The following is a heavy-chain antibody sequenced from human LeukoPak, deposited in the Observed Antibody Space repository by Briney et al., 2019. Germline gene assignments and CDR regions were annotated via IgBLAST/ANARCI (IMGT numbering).Heavy chain of an antibody. Sequence: PGGSLRLSCAASGFTFSSYAMSWVRQAPGKGLEWVSAISGSGGSTYYADSVKGRFTISRDNSKNTLYLQMNSLRAEDTAVYYCAKDGPGSSSTSCYFCYYYMDVWGKGTTVTVSS. CDR1: GFTFSSYA. CDR3: AKDGPGSSSTSCYFCYYYMDV. D-gene: IGHD2-2*01. CDR2: ISGSGGST. J-gene: IGHJ6*03. V-gene: IGHV3-23*01.